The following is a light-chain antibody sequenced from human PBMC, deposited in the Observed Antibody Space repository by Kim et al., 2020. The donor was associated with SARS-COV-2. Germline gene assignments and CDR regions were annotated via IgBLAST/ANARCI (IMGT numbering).Light chain of an antibody. CDR2: QDS. V-gene: IGLV3-1*01. CDR1: KLGDKY. J-gene: IGLJ2*01. Sequence: VSTGQTASVTCSGDKLGDKYACWYQQRPGQSPVLVIYQDSKRPSGIPERFSGSNSGNTATLTISGTQAMDEADYYCQAWDSSLVVFGGGTKVTVL. CDR3: QAWDSSLVV.